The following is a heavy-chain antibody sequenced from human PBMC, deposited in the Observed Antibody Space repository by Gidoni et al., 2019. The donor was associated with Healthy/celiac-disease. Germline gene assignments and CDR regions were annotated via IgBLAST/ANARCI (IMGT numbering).Heavy chain of an antibody. CDR3: ARGWQWLVFGMDV. V-gene: IGHV3-64*01. D-gene: IGHD6-19*01. CDR2: ISSNGGST. J-gene: IGHJ6*02. CDR1: GFPFSSYA. Sequence: EVQLVESGGGLVQPGGSLRLSCAASGFPFSSYAMHWVRQAPGKGLEYVSAISSNGGSTYYANSVKGRFTISRDNSKNTLYLQMGSLRAEDMAVYYCARGWQWLVFGMDVWGQGTTVTVSS.